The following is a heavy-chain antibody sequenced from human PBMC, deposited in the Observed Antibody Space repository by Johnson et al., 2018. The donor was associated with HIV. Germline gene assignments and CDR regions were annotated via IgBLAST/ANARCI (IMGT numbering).Heavy chain of an antibody. V-gene: IGHV3-74*01. D-gene: IGHD1-26*01. CDR2: INSDGSST. CDR1: GFTFSSYW. Sequence: QLVESGGGLVQPGGSLRLSCAASGFTFSSYWMHWVRQAPGKGLVWVSRINSDGSSTSYADSVKGRFTISRDNAKNTLYLQMNSLRAEDTAVYYCAKSSSGALLYAFDIWGQGTMVTVSS. CDR3: AKSSSGALLYAFDI. J-gene: IGHJ3*02.